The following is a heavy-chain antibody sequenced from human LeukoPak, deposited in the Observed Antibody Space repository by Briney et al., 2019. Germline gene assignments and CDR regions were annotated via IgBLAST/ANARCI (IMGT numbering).Heavy chain of an antibody. Sequence: PSETLSLTCTVSGGSISSYYWSWIRQPPGKGLEWIGYIYYSGSTNYNPSLKSRVTISVDTSKNQFSLKLSSVTAAGTAVYYCARGYYYDSSGYPWFDPWGQGTLVTVSS. V-gene: IGHV4-59*01. CDR3: ARGYYYDSSGYPWFDP. D-gene: IGHD3-22*01. J-gene: IGHJ5*02. CDR2: IYYSGST. CDR1: GGSISSYY.